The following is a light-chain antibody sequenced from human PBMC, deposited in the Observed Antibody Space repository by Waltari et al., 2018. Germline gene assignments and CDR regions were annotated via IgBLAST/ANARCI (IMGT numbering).Light chain of an antibody. Sequence: EIILTQSPGTLSLSPGERATLSCRASQSVGRSLCWYQQKHGQAPRLLIYDASTRATGIPDFSLTINRLEPEDFAVYYCQMYVRLPVTFGQGTKVEI. V-gene: IGKV3-20*01. CDR3: QMYVRLPVT. CDR1: QSVGRS. CDR2: DAS. J-gene: IGKJ1*01.